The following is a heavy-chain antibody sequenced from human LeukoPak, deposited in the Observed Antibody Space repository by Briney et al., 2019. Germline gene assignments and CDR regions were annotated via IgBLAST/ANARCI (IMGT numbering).Heavy chain of an antibody. J-gene: IGHJ3*02. D-gene: IGHD3-10*01. V-gene: IGHV3-21*01. CDR3: AREFEHDAFDI. Sequence: GGSLRLSCAASGFTFSSYSMNWVRQAPGKGLEWVSSISSSSSYIYYADSVKGRFTISRDNAKNSLYLQMNSLRAEDTAVYYCAREFEHDAFDIWGQGTMVTVSS. CDR1: GFTFSSYS. CDR2: ISSSSSYI.